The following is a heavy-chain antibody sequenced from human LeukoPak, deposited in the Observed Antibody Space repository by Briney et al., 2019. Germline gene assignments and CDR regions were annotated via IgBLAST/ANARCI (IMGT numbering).Heavy chain of an antibody. CDR2: ISSSSSYI. V-gene: IGHV3-21*01. D-gene: IGHD3-10*01. CDR1: GFTFSSYS. Sequence: GGSLRLSCAASGFTFSSYSMNWVRQAPGKGLEWVSSISSSSSYIYYADSVKGRFTISRDNAKNSLYLQMNSLRAEDTAVYYCATHPYGSGGGPDYWGQGTLVTVSS. CDR3: ATHPYGSGGGPDY. J-gene: IGHJ4*02.